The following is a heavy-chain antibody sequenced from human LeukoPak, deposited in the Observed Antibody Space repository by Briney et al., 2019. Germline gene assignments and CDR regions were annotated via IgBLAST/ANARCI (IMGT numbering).Heavy chain of an antibody. CDR2: ISGSGGTT. CDR3: AKGAPLPDDY. V-gene: IGHV3-23*01. Sequence: GGSPRLSCAASGFTFSSYAMSWVRQAPGKGLEWVSAISGSGGTTYYADSVKGRFTISRDNSKNTLYLHMNTLRAEDTALYYCAKGAPLPDDYWGQGTLVTVSS. CDR1: GFTFSSYA. J-gene: IGHJ4*02.